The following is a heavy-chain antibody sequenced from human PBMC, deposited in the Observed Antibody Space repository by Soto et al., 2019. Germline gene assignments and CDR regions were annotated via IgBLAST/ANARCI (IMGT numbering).Heavy chain of an antibody. CDR3: AKSPGDYDFWSGTPDYYYGMDV. Sequence: SQTLSLTCAISGDSVSSNSVCWNWIRQSPSRGLEWLGRTYYRSKWYSDYGASVRGRININADTSKNQVSLQLDSVTPEDTAVYYCAKSPGDYDFWSGTPDYYYGMDVWGQGTTVTVSS. CDR2: TYYRSKWYS. V-gene: IGHV6-1*01. J-gene: IGHJ6*02. D-gene: IGHD3-3*01. CDR1: GDSVSSNSVC.